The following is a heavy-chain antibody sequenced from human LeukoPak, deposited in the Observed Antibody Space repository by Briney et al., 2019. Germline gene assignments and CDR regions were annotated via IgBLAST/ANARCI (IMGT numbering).Heavy chain of an antibody. D-gene: IGHD2-2*03. J-gene: IGHJ6*03. V-gene: IGHV3-48*01. CDR1: GFTFSSYS. Sequence: SGGSLRLSCAASGFTFSSYSMNWVRQAPGKGLEWVSYISSSSSTIYYADSVKGRFTISRDKAKNSLYLQMNSLRAEDTAVYYCARVDIVVVPAVMGAYYYYYMDVWGKGTTVTVSS. CDR3: ARVDIVVVPAVMGAYYYYYMDV. CDR2: ISSSSSTI.